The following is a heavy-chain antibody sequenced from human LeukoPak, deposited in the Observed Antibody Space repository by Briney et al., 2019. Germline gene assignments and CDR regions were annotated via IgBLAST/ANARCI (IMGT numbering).Heavy chain of an antibody. J-gene: IGHJ4*02. CDR3: ARLRGATMPNPFDY. V-gene: IGHV5-51*01. CDR1: GYSFTTYW. D-gene: IGHD1-26*01. Sequence: GESLKISCRGSGYSFTTYWIGWVRPMPGKGLEWMGIIYPDDSDTRPSPTFQGQVTISADKSISTAYLQWSSLGASDTAIYYCARLRGATMPNPFDYWGQGTLVTVSS. CDR2: IYPDDSDT.